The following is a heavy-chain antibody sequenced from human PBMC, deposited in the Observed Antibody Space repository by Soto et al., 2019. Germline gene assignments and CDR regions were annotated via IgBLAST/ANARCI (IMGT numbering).Heavy chain of an antibody. J-gene: IGHJ6*04. CDR3: ARDNKTFYYILTGPDRLWYYYGMDV. D-gene: IGHD3-9*01. V-gene: IGHV3-53*01. CDR1: GFTVSSNY. CDR2: IYSGGST. Sequence: SLRLSCAASGFTVSSNYMSWVRQAPGKGLEWVSVIYSGGSTYYADSVKGRFTISRDNSKNTLYLQMNSMRAEDTAVYYCARDNKTFYYILTGPDRLWYYYGMDVWGKGNTVTVSS.